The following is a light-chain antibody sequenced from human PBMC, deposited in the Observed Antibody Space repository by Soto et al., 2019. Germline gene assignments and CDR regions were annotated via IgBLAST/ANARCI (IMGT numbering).Light chain of an antibody. J-gene: IGLJ2*01. Sequence: QSVLTQPPSASGTPGQRVTISCSGSSSNIGRHGVNWYQHLPGAAPKLLTYSNNQRPSGVPDRFSGSTSGTSVSLTISGLQSEDEADYYCATWDDSLNGVVFGGGTKVTVL. CDR2: SNN. V-gene: IGLV1-44*01. CDR1: SSNIGRHG. CDR3: ATWDDSLNGVV.